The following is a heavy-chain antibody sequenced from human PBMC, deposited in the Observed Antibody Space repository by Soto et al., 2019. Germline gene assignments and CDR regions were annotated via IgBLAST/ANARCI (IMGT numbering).Heavy chain of an antibody. V-gene: IGHV4-39*01. CDR2: IYYSGST. D-gene: IGHD3-22*01. Sequence: SETLSLTCTVSGGSITSSSYYWGWIRQPPGKGLEWIGSIYYSGSTYYNPSLKSRVSMSVDTSKNQFSLKLSSVTAADTAVYHCARQGAYFHESSGYEFDYWGQGTLVTVSS. CDR3: ARQGAYFHESSGYEFDY. J-gene: IGHJ4*02. CDR1: GGSITSSSYY.